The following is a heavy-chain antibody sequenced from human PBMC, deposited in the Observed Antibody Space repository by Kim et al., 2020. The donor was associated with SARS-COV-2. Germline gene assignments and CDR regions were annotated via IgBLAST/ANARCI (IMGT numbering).Heavy chain of an antibody. V-gene: IGHV6-1*01. CDR3: ARVSDDYNILDYYYGMDV. D-gene: IGHD4-4*01. J-gene: IGHJ6*02. Sequence: SPTLSLPCAISGDRVSSNSAAWDSIRQSPSRGLEWLVRTYYRSKWYNDYAVSVKSRLTINPDTSKNQFSLQLNSVTPEDTAVYYCARVSDDYNILDYYYGMDVWGQGTTVTVSS. CDR1: GDRVSSNSAA. CDR2: TYYRSKWYN.